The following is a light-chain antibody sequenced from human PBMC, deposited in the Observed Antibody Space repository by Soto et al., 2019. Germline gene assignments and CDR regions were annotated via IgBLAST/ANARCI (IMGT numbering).Light chain of an antibody. J-gene: IGLJ1*01. Sequence: QAVVTQPPSVSGAPGQTVTISCTGSSSNIGAGFAVHWYQQVPGTAPKLVLYSNTARPSGVPDRFSGSRSGSSGSLAITGLQPEDEADYYCQSYGSGVTGSVFGTGTKLTVL. CDR2: SNT. V-gene: IGLV1-40*01. CDR3: QSYGSGVTGSV. CDR1: SSNIGAGFA.